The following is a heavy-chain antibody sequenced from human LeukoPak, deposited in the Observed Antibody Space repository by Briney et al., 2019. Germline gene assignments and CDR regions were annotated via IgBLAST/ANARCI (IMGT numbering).Heavy chain of an antibody. V-gene: IGHV3-48*01. CDR1: GFTFSSYS. J-gene: IGHJ4*02. CDR3: ARGPIFGVVPSHFDY. Sequence: PGGSLRLSCAASGFTFSSYSMNWVRQAPGKGLEWVSYISTSGSTIYYADSVKGRFTISRDNAKESLYLQMNSLRAEDTAVYYCARGPIFGVVPSHFDYWGQGTLVTVSS. CDR2: ISTSGSTI. D-gene: IGHD3-3*01.